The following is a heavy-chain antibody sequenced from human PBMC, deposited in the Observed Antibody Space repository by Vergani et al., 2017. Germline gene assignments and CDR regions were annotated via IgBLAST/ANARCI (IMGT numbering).Heavy chain of an antibody. J-gene: IGHJ4*02. D-gene: IGHD3-3*01. CDR2: ISGSGGST. Sequence: EVQLLESGGGLVQPGGSLRLSCAASGFTFSSYAMSWVRQAPGKGLEWVSAISGSGGSTYYADSVKGRFTISRDNSKNTLYLQMNSLRAEDTAVYYCARVRFLEWLSMYYFDYWGQGTLVTVSS. CDR3: ARVRFLEWLSMYYFDY. V-gene: IGHV3-23*01. CDR1: GFTFSSYA.